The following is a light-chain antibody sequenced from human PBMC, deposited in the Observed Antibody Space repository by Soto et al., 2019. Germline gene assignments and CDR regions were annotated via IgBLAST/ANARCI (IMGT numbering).Light chain of an antibody. Sequence: DIQMTQSPSTLSASVGDRVTITCRASQSISSWLARYQQKPGKAPKLLIYDASSLESGVPSRFSGSGSGTECTLTISSRQPYDFATYYCQEYNSYPPWTFGQGTKVEIK. V-gene: IGKV1-5*01. CDR3: QEYNSYPPWT. CDR1: QSISSW. CDR2: DAS. J-gene: IGKJ1*01.